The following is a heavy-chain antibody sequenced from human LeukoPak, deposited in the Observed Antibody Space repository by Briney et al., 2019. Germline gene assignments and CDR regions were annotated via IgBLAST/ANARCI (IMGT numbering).Heavy chain of an antibody. CDR1: GFTFSSFA. V-gene: IGHV3-64D*09. CDR3: RGYSYGSVEYFDY. J-gene: IGHJ4*02. Sequence: PGGSLRLSCSASGFTFSSFAMHWVREAPGTGLEYVSAISSNGGSTYNADSVKGRFTISRDNSKNTLYLQMSSLRAEDTAVYYCRGYSYGSVEYFDYWGQGTLVTVSS. CDR2: ISSNGGST. D-gene: IGHD5-18*01.